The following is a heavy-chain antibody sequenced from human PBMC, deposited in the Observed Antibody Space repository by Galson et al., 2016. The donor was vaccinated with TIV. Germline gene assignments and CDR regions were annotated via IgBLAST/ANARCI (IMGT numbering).Heavy chain of an antibody. CDR1: GPSVSINY. D-gene: IGHD3-22*01. CDR3: ARDRVVDATYYYYYYGMDV. CDR2: ISDDGNT. J-gene: IGHJ6*02. V-gene: IGHV3-66*02. Sequence: SLRLSCAASGPSVSINYMTWVRQAPGKGLEWVSLISDDGNTYYADSVKGRFTISRDNSKNTLYLQMNTLRVEDTAVYFCARDRVVDATYYYYYYGMDVWGQGTAVTVSS.